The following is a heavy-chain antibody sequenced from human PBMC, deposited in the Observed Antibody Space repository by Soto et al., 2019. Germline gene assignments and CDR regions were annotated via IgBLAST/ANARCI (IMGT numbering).Heavy chain of an antibody. V-gene: IGHV3-23*01. CDR3: AKDPRVSFDT. J-gene: IGHJ5*02. CDR2: NSASGGST. CDR1: GFTFSTVA. Sequence: PGGSLRLSCASSGFTFSTVAISRLRQAPVKGLEWVSANSASGGSTYLPDCMKGRFTITTDKFSNTLYLKMNSLTIENTAVYYCAKDPRVSFDTWGKGTQVTV.